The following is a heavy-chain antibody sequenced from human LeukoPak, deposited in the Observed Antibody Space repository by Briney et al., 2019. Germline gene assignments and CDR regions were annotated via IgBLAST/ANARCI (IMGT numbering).Heavy chain of an antibody. CDR2: INGDGRST. Sequence: GGSLRLSCAASGFIFNNYWMHWVRQTPGEGPLWLSRINGDGRSTSYTHSVQGRFIISRDNAKNTLYLQMNSLRAEDTAVYYCTRQWHTPSDYWGQGTLVTVSS. CDR1: GFIFNNYW. CDR3: TRQWHTPSDY. D-gene: IGHD6-19*01. V-gene: IGHV3-74*01. J-gene: IGHJ4*02.